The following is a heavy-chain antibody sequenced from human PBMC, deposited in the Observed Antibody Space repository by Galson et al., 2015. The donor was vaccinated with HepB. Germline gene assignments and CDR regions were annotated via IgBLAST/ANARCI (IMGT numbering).Heavy chain of an antibody. V-gene: IGHV4-34*01. CDR1: GGSFSGYF. Sequence: TLSLTCAVYGGSFSGYFWGWIRQPPGKGLEWIGEINQSGSTNYNPSLKSRVTISVDTSKNQFSLELSSVTAADTAVYYCAVQVGDRDDFWGQGTLVTVSS. CDR3: AVQVGDRDDF. D-gene: IGHD3-16*01. J-gene: IGHJ4*02. CDR2: INQSGST.